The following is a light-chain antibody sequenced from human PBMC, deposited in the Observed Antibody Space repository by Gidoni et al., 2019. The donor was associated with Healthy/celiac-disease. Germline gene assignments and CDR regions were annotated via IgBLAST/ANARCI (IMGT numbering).Light chain of an antibody. Sequence: QSALTQPASVSGSSGQSITISCTGTSSDVGGYNYVSWYQQHPGKAPKLMIYEVSNRPSGVSNRFSGSKSGNTASLTISGLQAEDEADYYCSSYTSSSTGNVFGTGTKVTVL. CDR2: EVS. CDR1: SSDVGGYNY. V-gene: IGLV2-14*01. CDR3: SSYTSSSTGNV. J-gene: IGLJ1*01.